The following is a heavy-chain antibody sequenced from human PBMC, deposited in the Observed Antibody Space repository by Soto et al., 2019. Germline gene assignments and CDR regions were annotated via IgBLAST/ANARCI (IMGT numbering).Heavy chain of an antibody. V-gene: IGHV4-59*01. CDR3: ARGGGSSGWYPGYYNFDY. J-gene: IGHJ4*02. Sequence: QVQLQESGPGLVKPSETLSLTCSVSGGSINNYYWSWIRQPPGKGLEWIGYIYSSGSTNYNPSLKSRVTKSVDTSKNQYSLKLSSVTAADTAIYFWARGGGSSGWYPGYYNFDYWGQGTLVTVSS. D-gene: IGHD6-19*01. CDR2: IYSSGST. CDR1: GGSINNYY.